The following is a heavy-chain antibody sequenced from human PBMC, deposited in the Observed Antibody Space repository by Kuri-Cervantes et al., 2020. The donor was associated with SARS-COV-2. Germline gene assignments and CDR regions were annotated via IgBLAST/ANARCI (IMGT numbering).Heavy chain of an antibody. CDR3: AKSSTITIFGVVIMPEYFQH. J-gene: IGHJ1*01. D-gene: IGHD3-3*01. CDR1: GFTFDDYG. CDR2: INWNGGST. Sequence: GESLKISCAASGFTFDDYGMSWVRQAPGKGLEWVSRINWNGGSTYYADSVKGRFTISRDNSKNTLYLQMNSLRAEDTAVYYCAKSSTITIFGVVIMPEYFQHWGQGTLVTVSS. V-gene: IGHV3-23*01.